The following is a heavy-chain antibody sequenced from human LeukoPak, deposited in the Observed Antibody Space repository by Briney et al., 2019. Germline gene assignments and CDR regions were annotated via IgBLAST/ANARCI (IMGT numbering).Heavy chain of an antibody. CDR3: ARTPVSDYYYYGMDV. CDR2: IYYSGST. CDR1: GGSISSYY. J-gene: IGHJ6*02. D-gene: IGHD4-11*01. Sequence: SETLSLTCTVSGGSISSYYWSWIRRPPGKGLEWIGYIYYSGSTNYNPSLKSRVTISVDTSKNQFSLKLSSVTAADTAVYYCARTPVSDYYYYGMDVWGQGTTVTVSS. V-gene: IGHV4-59*01.